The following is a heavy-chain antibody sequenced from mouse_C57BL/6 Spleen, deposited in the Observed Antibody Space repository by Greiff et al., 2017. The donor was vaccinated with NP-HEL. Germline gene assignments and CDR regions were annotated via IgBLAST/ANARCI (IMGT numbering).Heavy chain of an antibody. Sequence: VHVKQSGPELVKPGASVKMSCKASGYTFTDYNMHWVKQSHGKSLEWIGYINPNNGGTSYNQKFKGKATLTVNKSSSTAYMELRSLTSEDSAVYYWARRGGNWYFDVWGTGTTVTVSS. CDR2: INPNNGGT. CDR3: ARRGGNWYFDV. V-gene: IGHV1-22*01. CDR1: GYTFTDYN. J-gene: IGHJ1*03.